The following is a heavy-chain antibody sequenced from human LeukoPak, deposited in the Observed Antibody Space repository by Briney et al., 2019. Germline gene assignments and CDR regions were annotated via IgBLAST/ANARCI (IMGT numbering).Heavy chain of an antibody. CDR3: ATYGIGVAALDY. CDR2: INKDGSEK. Sequence: GSVRLSCVVSRFTFSNYWMAWVRQAPGKGLEWVASINKDGSEKYYVDSVKGRFTISWDNAKNSLYLQMNSLRAEDTAVYYCATYGIGVAALDYWGQGTLVTVSS. J-gene: IGHJ4*02. CDR1: RFTFSNYW. D-gene: IGHD6-19*01. V-gene: IGHV3-7*05.